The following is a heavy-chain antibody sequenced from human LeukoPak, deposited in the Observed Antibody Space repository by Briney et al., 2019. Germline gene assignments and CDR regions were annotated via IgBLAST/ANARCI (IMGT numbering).Heavy chain of an antibody. CDR3: AAERYTAGCCWFDP. CDR2: IGLGSGDT. CDR1: GFPFSSST. J-gene: IGHJ5*02. D-gene: IGHD1-1*01. V-gene: IGHV1-58*01. Sequence: GASVKVSCKTSGFPFSSSTVQWVRQTRGQRLEWLGWIGLGSGDTKYAQTAQERLTISRDMSTSTVYMELSSLRSEDTAVYYCAAERYTAGCCWFDPWGQGTLVTVSS.